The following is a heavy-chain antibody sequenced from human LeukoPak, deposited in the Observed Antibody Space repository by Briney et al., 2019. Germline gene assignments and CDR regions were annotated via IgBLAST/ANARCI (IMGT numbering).Heavy chain of an antibody. V-gene: IGHV3-66*02. CDR2: IYSGGST. CDR3: ASCNGGNSYAFDI. Sequence: GGSLRLSCAASGFTVSSNYMSWVRQAPGKGLGWVSVIYSGGSTYYADSVKGRFTISRDNSKNTLYLQMNNLRAEDTAVYYCASCNGGNSYAFDIWGQGTMVTVSS. D-gene: IGHD4-23*01. J-gene: IGHJ3*02. CDR1: GFTVSSNY.